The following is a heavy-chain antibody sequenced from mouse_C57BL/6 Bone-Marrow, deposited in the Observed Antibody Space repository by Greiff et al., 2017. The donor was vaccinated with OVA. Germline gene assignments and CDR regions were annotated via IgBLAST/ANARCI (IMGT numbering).Heavy chain of an antibody. CDR1: GYTFTNYW. V-gene: IGHV1-63*01. CDR2: IYPGGGYT. Sequence: VQLQQSGAELVRPGTSVKMSCKASGYTFTNYWIGWAKQRPGHGLEWIGDIYPGGGYTNYNEKFKGKATLTADKSSSTAYMQFSILTSEDSAIYYCASSYDGWTWFAYWGQGTLVTVSA. J-gene: IGHJ3*01. D-gene: IGHD2-3*01. CDR3: ASSYDGWTWFAY.